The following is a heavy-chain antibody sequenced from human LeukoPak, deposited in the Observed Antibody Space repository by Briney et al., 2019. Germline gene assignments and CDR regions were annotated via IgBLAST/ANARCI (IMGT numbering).Heavy chain of an antibody. CDR2: INPSGGST. J-gene: IGHJ4*02. V-gene: IGHV1-46*01. D-gene: IGHD1-26*01. CDR3: ARVAGELRPGDY. Sequence: ASVKVSCKASGYTLTSYYMHWVRQAPGQGLEWMGIINPSGGSTSYAQKFQGRVTMTRDMSTSTVYMELSSLRSEDTAVYYCARVAGELRPGDYWGQGTLVTVSS. CDR1: GYTLTSYY.